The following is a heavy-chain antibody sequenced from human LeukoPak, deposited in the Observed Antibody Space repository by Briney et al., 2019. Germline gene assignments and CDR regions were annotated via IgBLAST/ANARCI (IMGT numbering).Heavy chain of an antibody. CDR1: GYTLTELS. CDR3: ARVRTMIVVDDGGQFDY. J-gene: IGHJ4*02. Sequence: GASVKVSCKVSGYTLTELSIHWVRQAPGQGLEWMGWINPNSGGTNYAQKFQGRVTMTRDTSISTAYMELSRLRSDDTAVYYCARVRTMIVVDDGGQFDYWGQGTLVTVSS. D-gene: IGHD3-22*01. V-gene: IGHV1-2*02. CDR2: INPNSGGT.